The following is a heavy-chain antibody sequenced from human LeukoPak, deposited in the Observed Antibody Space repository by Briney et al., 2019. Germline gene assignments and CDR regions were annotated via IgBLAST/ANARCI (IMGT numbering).Heavy chain of an antibody. CDR1: GYIFTSYL. Sequence: AGESLKISCKGSGYIFTSYLIGWVRQMPGKGPEWMGIIYPGDSDTRYSPSFQGQATISADKSISTAYLQWSSLKASDTAMYYCARYRFGELLYFDYWGQGTLVTVSS. CDR2: IYPGDSDT. D-gene: IGHD3-10*01. V-gene: IGHV5-51*01. CDR3: ARYRFGELLYFDY. J-gene: IGHJ4*02.